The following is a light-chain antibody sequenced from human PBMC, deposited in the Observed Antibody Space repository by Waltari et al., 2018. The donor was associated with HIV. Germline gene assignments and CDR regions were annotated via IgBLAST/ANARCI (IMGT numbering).Light chain of an antibody. V-gene: IGLV2-8*01. J-gene: IGLJ1*01. Sequence: QSALTPPPSASGSPGQSVALSCTGTSSHLGGYNSVSWHQQHPGKAPKLLIYAVNKRPAGVPDRFSGSKSGNTASLTVSGLQVDDEADYYCSSFSDNNRIVFGTGTRVTVL. CDR3: SSFSDNNRIV. CDR2: AVN. CDR1: SSHLGGYNS.